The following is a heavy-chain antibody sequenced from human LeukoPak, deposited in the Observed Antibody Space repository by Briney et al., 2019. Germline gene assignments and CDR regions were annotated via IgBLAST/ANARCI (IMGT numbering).Heavy chain of an antibody. CDR3: ARGLRGNFVF. V-gene: IGHV4-34*01. CDR2: INHSGST. Sequence: SETLSLTCAVYGGSFSGYYWSWIRQPPGKGLEWIGEINHSGSTNYNPSLKSRVTISVDTSKNQFSLKLSSVTAADTAVYYCARGLRGNFVFWGQGTLVTVSS. D-gene: IGHD3-16*01. J-gene: IGHJ4*02. CDR1: GGSFSGYY.